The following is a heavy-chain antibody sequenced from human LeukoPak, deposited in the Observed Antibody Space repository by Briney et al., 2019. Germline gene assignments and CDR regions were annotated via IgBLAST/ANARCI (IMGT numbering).Heavy chain of an antibody. CDR3: AAPNWKKDPYYFDY. J-gene: IGHJ4*02. D-gene: IGHD1-1*01. CDR2: INAGNGNT. V-gene: IGHV1-3*01. CDR1: GYTFTSYA. Sequence: ASVKVSCKASGYTFTSYAMHWVRQAPGQRLEWMGWINAGNGNTKYSQKFQGRVTITRDTSASTAYMELSSLRSEDTAVHYCAAPNWKKDPYYFDYWGQGTLVAVSS.